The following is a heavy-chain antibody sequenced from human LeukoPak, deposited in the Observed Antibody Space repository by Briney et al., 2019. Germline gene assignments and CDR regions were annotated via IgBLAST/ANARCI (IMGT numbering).Heavy chain of an antibody. CDR2: IYTSGST. J-gene: IGHJ6*03. D-gene: IGHD5-12*01. CDR1: GGSISSGSYY. CDR3: ARATSSYFYYMDV. V-gene: IGHV4-61*02. Sequence: SETLSLTCTVSGGSISSGSYYWSWFRQPAEKGLEWIGRIYTSGSTYYNPSRKSRVTISADTSKNQFSLNVSSVTAADTAVYYCARATSSYFYYMDVWGKGTTVTISS.